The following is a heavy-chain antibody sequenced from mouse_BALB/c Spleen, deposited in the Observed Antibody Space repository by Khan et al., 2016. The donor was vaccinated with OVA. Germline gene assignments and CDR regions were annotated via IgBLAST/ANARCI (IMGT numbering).Heavy chain of an antibody. CDR3: ARIYGSDFDY. J-gene: IGHJ2*01. V-gene: IGHV1-20*02. Sequence: EVQLQESGPELVKPGASVKISCKASGYSFTGYFMNWVMQSHGKSLEWIGRINPHIGETFYNQNFKGKATLTVDESSSTAHMELRSLASEDSAVYYCARIYGSDFDYWGQGTTLTVSS. CDR2: INPHIGET. CDR1: GYSFTGYF. D-gene: IGHD1-1*01.